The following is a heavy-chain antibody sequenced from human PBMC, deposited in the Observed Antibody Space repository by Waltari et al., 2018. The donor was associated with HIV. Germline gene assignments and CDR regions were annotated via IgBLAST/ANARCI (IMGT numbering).Heavy chain of an antibody. CDR1: VSLFSSSW. Sequence: EVQLVESGGGLVQPGGSLRLSWRDSVSLFSSSWMQWVRQVPGKGLEWVSRINSDASTTHYADSVKGRFTISRDNAKNILYLQMNSLGVEDTAIYYCASPVGAARAFFYNVDVWGQGTTVTVSS. CDR2: INSDASTT. V-gene: IGHV3-74*01. D-gene: IGHD2-15*01. J-gene: IGHJ6*02. CDR3: ASPVGAARAFFYNVDV.